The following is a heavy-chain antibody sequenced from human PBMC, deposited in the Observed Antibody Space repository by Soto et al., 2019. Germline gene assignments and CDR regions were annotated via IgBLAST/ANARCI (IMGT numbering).Heavy chain of an antibody. CDR3: GRAGVVVVGAASSPLDY. CDR2: ISGSSSYI. Sequence: EVQLVESGVGLVKPGGSLRLSCAASGFTFGSNSMYWVRQAPGKGLEWVSSISGSSSYIYYADSVKSRFTISRDNAKNSLYLHMNSLTAEDTALYYCGRAGVVVVGAASSPLDYWGQGTLVTVSS. CDR1: GFTFGSNS. D-gene: IGHD2-15*01. J-gene: IGHJ4*02. V-gene: IGHV3-21*01.